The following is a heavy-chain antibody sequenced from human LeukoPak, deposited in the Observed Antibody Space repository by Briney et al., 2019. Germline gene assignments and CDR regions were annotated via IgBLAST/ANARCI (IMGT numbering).Heavy chain of an antibody. Sequence: PGGSLRLSCADSGFTLSSYDMHWVRQATGKGLEWVSGIGTAGDTYYPGSVKGRFTISRENARNSLYLQMNSLRAGDTAVYYCTRSDGNYHNFDYWGQGTLVTVSS. CDR3: TRSDGNYHNFDY. CDR2: IGTAGDT. D-gene: IGHD3-16*02. V-gene: IGHV3-13*01. J-gene: IGHJ4*02. CDR1: GFTLSSYD.